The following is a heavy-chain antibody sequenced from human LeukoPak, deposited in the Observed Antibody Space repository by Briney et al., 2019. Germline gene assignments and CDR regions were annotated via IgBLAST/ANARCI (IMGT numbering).Heavy chain of an antibody. D-gene: IGHD1-26*01. V-gene: IGHV3-69-1*01. CDR2: ISSGGMWI. Sequence: GGSLRLSCAASGFTVSYNYMTWVRQAPGKGLEWVSSISSGGMWIYYADSLKGRFTISRDNAKNSLYLQMKSLRVEDTAVYYCARDAGGRTQREGWFDPWGQGTLVTVSS. CDR1: GFTVSYNY. J-gene: IGHJ5*02. CDR3: ARDAGGRTQREGWFDP.